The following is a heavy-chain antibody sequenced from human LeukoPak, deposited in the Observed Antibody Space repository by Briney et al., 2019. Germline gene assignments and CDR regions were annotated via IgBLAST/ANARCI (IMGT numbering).Heavy chain of an antibody. CDR2: IEPSGDST. D-gene: IGHD1-26*01. J-gene: IGHJ5*02. Sequence: ASVKVSCKASGYTFTSYYMHWVRQAPGQGLEWMGLIEPSGDSTSYAQNFQGRVTMTRDTSTSTVYMELSSLRSEDTAVYYCARAQSGSYLGNWFDPWGQGTLVIVSS. V-gene: IGHV1-46*01. CDR3: ARAQSGSYLGNWFDP. CDR1: GYTFTSYY.